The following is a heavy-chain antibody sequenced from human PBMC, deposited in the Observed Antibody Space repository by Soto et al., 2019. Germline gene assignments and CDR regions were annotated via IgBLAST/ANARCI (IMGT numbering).Heavy chain of an antibody. CDR3: AKSHYDFWSDYRSSTMDV. D-gene: IGHD3-3*01. CDR1: GFTFSSYG. CDR2: ISYDGSNK. J-gene: IGHJ6*02. Sequence: QEQLVESGGGVVQPGRSLRLSCAASGFTFSSYGMHWVRQSPAKGLEWVAFISYDGSNKDNAVSVRGRFTISRDNSKRTLYLQMNSLRAEDTAVYYCAKSHYDFWSDYRSSTMDVWGQGTTVTVSS. V-gene: IGHV3-30*18.